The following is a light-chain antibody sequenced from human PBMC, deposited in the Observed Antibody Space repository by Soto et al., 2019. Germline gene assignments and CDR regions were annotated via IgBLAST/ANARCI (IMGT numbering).Light chain of an antibody. V-gene: IGLV1-36*01. CDR3: AAWDDNLNDPV. CDR2: YDD. CDR1: SYNIGDNP. Sequence: QSVVTQPPSVSDAPRQRVTISCSGSSYNIGDNPVNWYQHVPGKAPKLLLDYDDLRPSVVSDRFSGSKSCSSASLAISGLQPEDEADYYCAAWDDNLNDPVFGGGTKLTVL. J-gene: IGLJ3*02.